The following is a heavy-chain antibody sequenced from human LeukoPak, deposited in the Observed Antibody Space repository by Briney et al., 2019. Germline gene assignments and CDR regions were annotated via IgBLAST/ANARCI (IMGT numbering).Heavy chain of an antibody. CDR1: GCTFTGYY. D-gene: IGHD3-3*01. V-gene: IGHV1-2*02. Sequence: ASVKVSCKASGCTFTGYYMHWVRQAPGQGLEWMGWINPNSGGTNYAQKFQGRVTMTRDTSISTAYMELSRLRSEDTAVYYCARDRASGHLDYWGQGTLVTVSS. CDR2: INPNSGGT. CDR3: ARDRASGHLDY. J-gene: IGHJ4*02.